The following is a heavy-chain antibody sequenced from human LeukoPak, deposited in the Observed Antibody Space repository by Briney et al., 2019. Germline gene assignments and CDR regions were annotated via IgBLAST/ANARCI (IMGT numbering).Heavy chain of an antibody. J-gene: IGHJ4*02. V-gene: IGHV3-23*01. CDR1: GFTFSSYS. CDR2: ISGSGGST. Sequence: GGSLRLSCAASGFTFSSYSMSWVRQAPGKGLEWVSAISGSGGSTYYADSVKGRFTISRDNSKDTLYLQMNSLRAEDTAVYYCAKDASSSYTCYFDYWGQGTLVTVSS. CDR3: AKDASSSYTCYFDY. D-gene: IGHD6-13*01.